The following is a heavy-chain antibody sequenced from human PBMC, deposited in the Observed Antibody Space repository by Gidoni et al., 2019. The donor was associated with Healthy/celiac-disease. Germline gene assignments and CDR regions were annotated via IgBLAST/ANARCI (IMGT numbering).Heavy chain of an antibody. J-gene: IGHJ4*02. CDR2: IKQDGSEK. V-gene: IGHV3-7*04. CDR3: ARDGSVAAAGSDY. Sequence: EVQLVGSGGGLGQPGGSLRLSCAASGLTVSSYWMSWVRQAPGKGLEWVANIKQDGSEKYYVDSVKGRFTISRDNAKNSLYLQMNSLRAEDTAVYYCARDGSVAAAGSDYWGQGTLVTVSS. D-gene: IGHD6-13*01. CDR1: GLTVSSYW.